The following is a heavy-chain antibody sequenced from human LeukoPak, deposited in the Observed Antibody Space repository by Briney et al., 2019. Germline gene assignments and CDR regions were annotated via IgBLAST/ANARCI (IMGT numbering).Heavy chain of an antibody. Sequence: GGSPRLSCAASGFTFTSYSMNWVRQTPGKGLEWGSSISSSSGYIYYADSVKGRFTISRDNAKSSLYLQMNSLRAEDTAVYYCATSVTTRERFDYWGQGTLVTVSS. V-gene: IGHV3-21*06. CDR3: ATSVTTRERFDY. J-gene: IGHJ4*02. CDR2: ISSSSGYI. CDR1: GFTFTSYS. D-gene: IGHD4-11*01.